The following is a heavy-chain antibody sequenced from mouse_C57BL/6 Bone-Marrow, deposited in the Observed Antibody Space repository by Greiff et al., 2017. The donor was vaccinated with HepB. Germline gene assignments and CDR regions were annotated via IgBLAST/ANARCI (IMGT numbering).Heavy chain of an antibody. CDR3: AGRTAQGYYFDY. V-gene: IGHV1-47*01. Sequence: VKLVESGAELVKPGASVKMSCKASGYTFTTYPIEWMKQNHGKSLEWIGNFHPYNDDTKYNEKFKGKATLTVEKSSSTVYLQLSRLPSDDSAVYYCAGRTAQGYYFDYWGQGTTLTVSS. D-gene: IGHD3-2*02. CDR1: GYTFTTYP. CDR2: FHPYNDDT. J-gene: IGHJ2*01.